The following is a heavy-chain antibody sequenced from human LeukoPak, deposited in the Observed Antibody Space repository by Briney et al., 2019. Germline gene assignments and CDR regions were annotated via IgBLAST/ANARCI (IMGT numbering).Heavy chain of an antibody. V-gene: IGHV1-2*02. CDR1: GYTFTGHY. CDR2: INPNSGGT. CDR3: ARKPPTDTAFDY. J-gene: IGHJ4*02. D-gene: IGHD4-17*01. Sequence: ASVKVSCKASGYTFTGHYMHWVRQAPGQGLEWMGWINPNSGGTNYAQKFQGRVTMTRDTSISTAYMELSRLRSDDTAVYCCARKPPTDTAFDYWGQGTLVTVSS.